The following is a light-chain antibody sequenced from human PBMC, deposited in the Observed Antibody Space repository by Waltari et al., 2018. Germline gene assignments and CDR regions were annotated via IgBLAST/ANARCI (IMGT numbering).Light chain of an antibody. V-gene: IGKV1-39*01. CDR3: QQSYSSPRT. Sequence: DIQMTQSPSSLSASIGDRVTITCRACQSVSTYLNWYQQKPGKAPKLLIYAASTLQSGVPSRFSGSGSGADFTLTISSLQPEDFAIYYCQQSYSSPRTFGGGTMVEIK. CDR2: AAS. CDR1: QSVSTY. J-gene: IGKJ4*01.